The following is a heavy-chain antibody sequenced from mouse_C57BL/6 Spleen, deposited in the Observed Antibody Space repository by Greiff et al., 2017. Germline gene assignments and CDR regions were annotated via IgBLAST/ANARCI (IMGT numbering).Heavy chain of an antibody. V-gene: IGHV1-52*01. D-gene: IGHD1-1*01. Sequence: QVQLQQPGAELVRPGSSVKLSCKASGYTFTSYWMHWVKQRPIQGLEWIGNIDPSDSETHSNQKFKDKATLTVDKSSSTAYMQLSSLTSEDSAVDYCARGGTTVKGDYWGQGTTLTVSS. J-gene: IGHJ2*01. CDR1: GYTFTSYW. CDR3: ARGGTTVKGDY. CDR2: IDPSDSET.